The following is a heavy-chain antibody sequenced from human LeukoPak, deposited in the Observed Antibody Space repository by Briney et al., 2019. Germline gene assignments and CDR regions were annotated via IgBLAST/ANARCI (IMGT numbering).Heavy chain of an antibody. D-gene: IGHD5-18*01. J-gene: IGHJ5*02. CDR3: ATHEHGYVGDPNWFDP. CDR2: INHSGTT. V-gene: IGHV4-39*01. CDR1: GGSIRSSSEH. Sequence: SETESLTCTVSGGSIRSSSEHWGWICQPPGEGLQWLATINHSGTTYYYPSLTSRVTITVGKSKNQFSLNLISVPAADAAVYYCATHEHGYVGDPNWFDPWGQGTLVTVSS.